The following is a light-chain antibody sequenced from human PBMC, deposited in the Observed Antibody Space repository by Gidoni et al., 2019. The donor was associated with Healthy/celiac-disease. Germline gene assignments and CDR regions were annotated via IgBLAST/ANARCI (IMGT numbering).Light chain of an antibody. CDR3: MQALQTPT. CDR2: LGS. V-gene: IGKV2-28*01. J-gene: IGKJ1*01. Sequence: IVMTQSPLSLPVTSGEPASISCRSSQSLLHSNGYNYLDWYLQKPGQSPQLLIYLGSNRASGVPDRFSGSGSGTDFTLKISRVEAEDVGVYYCMQALQTPTFGQGTKVEIK. CDR1: QSLLHSNGYNY.